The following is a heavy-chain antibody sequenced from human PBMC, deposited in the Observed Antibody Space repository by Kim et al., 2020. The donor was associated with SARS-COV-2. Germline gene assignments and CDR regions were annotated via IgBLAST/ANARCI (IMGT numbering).Heavy chain of an antibody. V-gene: IGHV5-51*01. CDR3: ARHRSEKVYFYGLDV. CDR1: GYNFDSYW. D-gene: IGHD3-10*01. J-gene: IGHJ6*02. CDR2: IYPDDSDA. Sequence: GESLKISCKGSGYNFDSYWVGWVRQMPGKGLEWMGIIYPDDSDARYSPSFQGQVTISADKSTSTVYLQWSSLKASDTAIYYCARHRSEKVYFYGLDVWGQGTTVTVSS.